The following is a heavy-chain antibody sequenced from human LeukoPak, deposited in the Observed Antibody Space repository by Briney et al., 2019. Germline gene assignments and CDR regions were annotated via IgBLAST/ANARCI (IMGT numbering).Heavy chain of an antibody. D-gene: IGHD3-22*01. V-gene: IGHV3-7*01. Sequence: GGSLRLSCAASGFTFSSYWMSWVRQAPGKGLEWVANIKQDGSEKYYVDSVKGRFTISRDNAKNSLYLQMNSLRAEDTAVYYCARVYDSNGFYDAFEIWGQGTMVTVSS. J-gene: IGHJ3*02. CDR2: IKQDGSEK. CDR1: GFTFSSYW. CDR3: ARVYDSNGFYDAFEI.